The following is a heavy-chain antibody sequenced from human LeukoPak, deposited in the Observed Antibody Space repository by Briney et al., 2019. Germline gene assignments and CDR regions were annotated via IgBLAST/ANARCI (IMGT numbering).Heavy chain of an antibody. J-gene: IGHJ4*02. CDR3: ARDPRPSYDSSDYYYPGDY. Sequence: ASVKVSCKASGYTFTSYYMHWVRQATGQGLEWMAIINPSGGSTNYAQKFQGRVTMTRDTSTSTVYMELSSLRSEDTAVYYCARDPRPSYDSSDYYYPGDYWGQGTLVTVSS. D-gene: IGHD3-22*01. V-gene: IGHV1-46*01. CDR1: GYTFTSYY. CDR2: INPSGGST.